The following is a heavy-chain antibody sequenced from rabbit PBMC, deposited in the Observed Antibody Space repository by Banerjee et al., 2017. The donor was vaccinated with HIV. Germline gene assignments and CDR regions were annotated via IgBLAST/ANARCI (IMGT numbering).Heavy chain of an antibody. V-gene: IGHV1S40*01. CDR1: GFSFSSSYY. CDR3: ARSHYSSGWGVPNYFNL. J-gene: IGHJ4*01. Sequence: QSLEESGGDLVKPGASLTLTCTASGFSFSSSYYMCWVRQAPGKGLEWIACIYTSSVSIYYANWAKGRFTISKTSSTTVTLQMTSLTAADTATYFCARSHYSSGWGVPNYFNLWGPGTLVTVS. D-gene: IGHD4-1*01. CDR2: IYTSSVSI.